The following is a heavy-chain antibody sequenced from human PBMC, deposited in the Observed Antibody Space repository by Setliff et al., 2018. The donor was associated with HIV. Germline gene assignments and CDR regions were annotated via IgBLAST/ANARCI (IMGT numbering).Heavy chain of an antibody. V-gene: IGHV4-38-2*02. Sequence: SETLSLTCTVSSYSVTSGYYWAWIRQPPGKGLEWIGNMYPSGSSYFNPTLQSRVTISLKTSKNQFSLSLSSVTVADTGLYFCARRAGNYLDYWGQGTLVTVSS. CDR2: MYPSGSS. CDR1: SYSVTSGYY. CDR3: ARRAGNYLDY. J-gene: IGHJ4*02.